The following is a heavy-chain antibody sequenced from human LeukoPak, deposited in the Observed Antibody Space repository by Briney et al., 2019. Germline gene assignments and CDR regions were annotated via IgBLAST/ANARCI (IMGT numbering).Heavy chain of an antibody. J-gene: IGHJ4*02. CDR1: GGSISSGGYY. Sequence: SETLSLTCTVSGGSISSGGYYWSWICQHPGKGLEWIGYIYYSGSTYYNPSLKSRVTISVDTSKNQFSLKLSSVTAADTAVYYCASEVTMGHSFDYWGQGTLVTVSS. V-gene: IGHV4-31*03. CDR2: IYYSGST. D-gene: IGHD3-3*01. CDR3: ASEVTMGHSFDY.